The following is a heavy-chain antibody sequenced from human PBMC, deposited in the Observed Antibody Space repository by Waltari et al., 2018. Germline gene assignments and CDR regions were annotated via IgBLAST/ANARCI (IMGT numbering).Heavy chain of an antibody. V-gene: IGHV3-53*01. J-gene: IGHJ3*02. D-gene: IGHD2-2*01. CDR2: IYSDCTT. CDR1: GFTVSSNY. CDR3: ARFIVVVPAAMRDDAFDI. Sequence: EVQLVESGGGLTQPGGSLRLSCAASGFTVSSNYMSWVRQAPGKGLEWVSAIYSDCTTYYTDSVKGRFTISRDSSKDTLYLQMNSLRAEDSAVYYCARFIVVVPAAMRDDAFDIWGQGTMVTVSS.